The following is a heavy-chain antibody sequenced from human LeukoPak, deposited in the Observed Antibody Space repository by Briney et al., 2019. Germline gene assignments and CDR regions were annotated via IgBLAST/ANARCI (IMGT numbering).Heavy chain of an antibody. CDR3: ATTTSVVVVIRGNWFDP. V-gene: IGHV3-23*01. Sequence: GGTLRLSCAASGFTFSSYGMSWVRQAPGKGLEWVSAISGSGGSTYYADSVKGRFTISRDNSKNTLYLQMNSLRAEDTAVYYCATTTSVVVVIRGNWFDPWGQGTLVTVSS. CDR1: GFTFSSYG. D-gene: IGHD3-22*01. J-gene: IGHJ5*02. CDR2: ISGSGGST.